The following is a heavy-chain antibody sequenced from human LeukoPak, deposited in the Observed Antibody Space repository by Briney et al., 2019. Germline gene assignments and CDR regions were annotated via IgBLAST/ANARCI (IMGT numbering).Heavy chain of an antibody. CDR1: GYTFTSYG. CDR2: ISAYNGNT. V-gene: IGHV1-18*01. CDR3: ARDRPRLNYYYYGMDV. D-gene: IGHD6-6*01. Sequence: ASVKVSCKASGYTFTSYGISWVRQAPGQGLEWMGWISAYNGNTNYAQKLQGRVTMTTDTSTSTPYMELRSLRSDDTAVYYCARDRPRLNYYYYGMDVWGQGTTVTVSS. J-gene: IGHJ6*02.